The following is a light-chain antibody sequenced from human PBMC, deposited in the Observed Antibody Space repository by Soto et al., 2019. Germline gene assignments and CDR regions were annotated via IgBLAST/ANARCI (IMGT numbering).Light chain of an antibody. CDR3: SSYTSSGTWV. CDR1: INDVGGYNY. V-gene: IGLV2-14*01. CDR2: EVS. Sequence: ALAQPASVSGSPGQSITISCTGTINDVGGYNYVSWYQQHPGKAPKLIIYEVSHRPPGVSNRFSGSKSGNTASLTISGLQAEDEADFYCSSYTSSGTWVFGGGTKVTVL. J-gene: IGLJ3*02.